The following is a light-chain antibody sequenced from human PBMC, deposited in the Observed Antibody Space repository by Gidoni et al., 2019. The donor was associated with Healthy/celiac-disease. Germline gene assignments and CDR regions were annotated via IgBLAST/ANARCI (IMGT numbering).Light chain of an antibody. Sequence: IKMTQSPSSLSASVGDRFTITCRASQGISNYLAWYQQKPGKVPKLLIYAASTLQSVVPSRFSGSGSGTDFTLTISSLQPEDVATYYCQKYNSAPWTFGQGTKVEIK. CDR1: QGISNY. CDR3: QKYNSAPWT. J-gene: IGKJ1*01. CDR2: AAS. V-gene: IGKV1-27*01.